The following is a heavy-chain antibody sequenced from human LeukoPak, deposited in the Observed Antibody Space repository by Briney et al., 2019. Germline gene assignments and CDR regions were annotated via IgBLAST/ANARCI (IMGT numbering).Heavy chain of an antibody. Sequence: GGSLRLSCAASGFSVSSNYMSWVRQAPGKGLGWVSVIYSGGSTYYADSVKGRFTISRDNSKNTLYLQMNSLRAEDTAVYYCARDRYSSSSWYWEETRPLGKSDWGQGTLVTVSS. CDR3: ARDRYSSSSWYWEETRPLGKSD. J-gene: IGHJ4*02. CDR1: GFSVSSNY. V-gene: IGHV3-66*01. D-gene: IGHD6-13*01. CDR2: IYSGGST.